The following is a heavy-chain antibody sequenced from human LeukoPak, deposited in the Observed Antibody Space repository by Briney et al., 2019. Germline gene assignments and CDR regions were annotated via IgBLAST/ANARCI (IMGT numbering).Heavy chain of an antibody. J-gene: IGHJ5*02. Sequence: ASVKVSCKASGYTFTSYGINWVRQAPGQGLEWMGWISAYNGDTNYAQKLQGRVTMTTDTSTSTAYMELRSLKSDDTAVYYCARGPPEYCSGGSCYSGRNWIDPWGQGTLVTVSS. CDR2: ISAYNGDT. V-gene: IGHV1-18*01. D-gene: IGHD2-15*01. CDR1: GYTFTSYG. CDR3: ARGPPEYCSGGSCYSGRNWIDP.